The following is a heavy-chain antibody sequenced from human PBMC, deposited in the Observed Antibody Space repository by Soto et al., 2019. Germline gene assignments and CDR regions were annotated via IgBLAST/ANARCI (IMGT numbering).Heavy chain of an antibody. CDR3: AREGGDGVDY. CDR1: GGSISSTTSY. D-gene: IGHD3-16*01. CDR2: IYYTGNT. J-gene: IGHJ4*02. Sequence: QGQLQESGPGLVKPSQTLSLTCTVSGGSISSTTSYWSWIRQHPGGGLEWFGYIYYTGNTYYNPSLKSRVTISVDTPENQFSLKLTSVTVADTAVYYWAREGGDGVDYWGQGTLVTVSS. V-gene: IGHV4-31*03.